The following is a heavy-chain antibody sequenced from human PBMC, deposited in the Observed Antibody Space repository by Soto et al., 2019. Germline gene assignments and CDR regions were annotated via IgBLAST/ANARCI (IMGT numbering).Heavy chain of an antibody. V-gene: IGHV1-46*03. CDR1: GYTFTSYY. D-gene: IGHD6-13*01. Sequence: QVQLVQSGAEVKKPGASVKVSCKASGYTFTSYYMHWVRQAPGQGLEWMGIINPSGGRTSYAQKCQGRVTMIKYTATSTVYIELSCLGSEDTTVYYWARAYSSSWYVAQNVWDVGYWGQGPLVIFSS. J-gene: IGHJ4*02. CDR3: ARAYSSSWYVAQNVWDVGY. CDR2: INPSGGRT.